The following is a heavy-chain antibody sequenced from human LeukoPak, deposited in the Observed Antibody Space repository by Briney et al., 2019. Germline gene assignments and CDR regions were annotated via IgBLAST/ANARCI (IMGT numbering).Heavy chain of an antibody. Sequence: SVKVSCKASGYTFTSYDISWVRQAPGQGLEWMGGIIPLFGIANYAQKLRGRVTITADKSTSTAYMELSSLRSEDTAVYYCARGTPENYYYYYMDVWGKGTTVTVSS. CDR1: GYTFTSYD. J-gene: IGHJ6*03. CDR3: ARGTPENYYYYYMDV. V-gene: IGHV1-69*10. CDR2: IIPLFGIA.